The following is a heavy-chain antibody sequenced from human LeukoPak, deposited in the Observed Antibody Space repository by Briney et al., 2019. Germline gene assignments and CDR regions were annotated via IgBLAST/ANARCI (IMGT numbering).Heavy chain of an antibody. CDR2: ISGSGGST. V-gene: IGHV3-23*01. J-gene: IGHJ2*01. Sequence: GGSLRLSCAASGFTFSSYAMSWVRQAPGKGLEWVSAISGSGGSTYYADSVKGRFTISRDNAKNSLDLQLNSLRAEDTAVYYCARTPADWYFDLWGRGTLVTVSS. CDR3: ARTPADWYFDL. CDR1: GFTFSSYA.